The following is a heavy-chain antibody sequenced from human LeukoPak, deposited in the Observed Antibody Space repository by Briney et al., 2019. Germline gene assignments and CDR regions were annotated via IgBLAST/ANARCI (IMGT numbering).Heavy chain of an antibody. CDR2: IYYSGST. V-gene: IGHV4-34*01. Sequence: SETLSLTCAVYGGSFSGYYWSWIRQPPGKGLEWIGSIYYSGSTYYNPSLKSRVTISVDTSKNQFSLKLSSVTAADTAVYYCARRGGPIAPYDYWGQGTLVTVSS. CDR3: ARRGGPIAPYDY. CDR1: GGSFSGYY. D-gene: IGHD3-10*01. J-gene: IGHJ4*02.